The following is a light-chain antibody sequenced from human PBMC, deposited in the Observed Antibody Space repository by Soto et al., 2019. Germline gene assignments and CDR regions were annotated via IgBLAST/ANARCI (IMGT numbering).Light chain of an antibody. J-gene: IGKJ1*01. Sequence: IHRIQNHSTLSGSVGERVTITCRASQTISSWLAWYQQKPGKAPKLLIYKASTLKSGVPSRFSGSGSGTEFTLTISSLQPDDFATYYCQHSNSYSEAFGQGTKVDIK. CDR2: KAS. CDR3: QHSNSYSEA. CDR1: QTISSW. V-gene: IGKV1-5*03.